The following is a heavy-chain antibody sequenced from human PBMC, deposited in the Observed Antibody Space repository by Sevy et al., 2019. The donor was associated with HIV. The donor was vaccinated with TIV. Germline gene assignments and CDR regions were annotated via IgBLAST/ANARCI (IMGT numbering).Heavy chain of an antibody. CDR2: IYTTGYT. CDR1: GGSISSYY. D-gene: IGHD1-1*01. V-gene: IGHV4-4*07. J-gene: IGHJ5*02. Sequence: SETLSLTCTVSGGSISSYYWSWLRQPAGKGLEWLGRIYTTGYTAYNPSLKSRVTMSADTSQNQFSLKLTSVTAADTAVYYCARDNWTPSNWFDPWGQGSLVTVSS. CDR3: ARDNWTPSNWFDP.